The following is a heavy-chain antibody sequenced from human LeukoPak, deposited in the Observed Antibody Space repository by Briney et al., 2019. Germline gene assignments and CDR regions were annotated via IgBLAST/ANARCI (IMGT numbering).Heavy chain of an antibody. CDR3: ARGVAVGGANWFDP. Sequence: GGSLRLSCAASGFTFSNYGMHWVRQAPGKGLEWVARLSYDGSNKYYADSVKGRFTISRDNSKNTLDLQMNSLRPEDTAVYYCARGVAVGGANWFDPWGQGTLVTVSS. J-gene: IGHJ5*02. V-gene: IGHV3-30*03. CDR1: GFTFSNYG. CDR2: LSYDGSNK. D-gene: IGHD6-19*01.